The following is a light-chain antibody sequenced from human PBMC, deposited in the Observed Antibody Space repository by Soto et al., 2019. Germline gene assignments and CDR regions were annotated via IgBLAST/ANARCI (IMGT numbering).Light chain of an antibody. J-gene: IGKJ3*01. CDR2: AAS. Sequence: AIRMTQSPSSFSASIGDRVTITCRASQDVSGYLAWYQQKPGKAPKLLIYAASNLHTGVPSRFSGSGFGTNFTLTIGCLQSEDFATYYCQQYYNFPFTFGPGTTVDIK. CDR3: QQYYNFPFT. V-gene: IGKV1-8*01. CDR1: QDVSGY.